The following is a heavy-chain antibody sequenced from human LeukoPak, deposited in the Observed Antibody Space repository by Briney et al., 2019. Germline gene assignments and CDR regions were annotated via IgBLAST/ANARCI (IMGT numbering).Heavy chain of an antibody. Sequence: PSETLSLTCTVSGGSISSGGYYWSWIRQPPGKGLEWIGYIYYSGSTYYNPSLKSRVTISVDRSKNQFSLKLSSVTAADTAVYYCASRSPAEADTAMVGDYYYMDVWGKGTTVTVSS. CDR1: GGSISSGGYY. CDR3: ASRSPAEADTAMVGDYYYMDV. CDR2: IYYSGST. V-gene: IGHV4-30-2*01. D-gene: IGHD5-18*01. J-gene: IGHJ6*03.